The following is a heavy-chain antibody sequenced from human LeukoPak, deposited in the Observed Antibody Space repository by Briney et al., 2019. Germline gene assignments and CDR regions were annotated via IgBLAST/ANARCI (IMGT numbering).Heavy chain of an antibody. CDR3: ARESGASRGYSYGH. V-gene: IGHV3-30*04. CDR2: ILYDGSLE. Sequence: PGGSLRLSCAASGFSFGTYAMHWVRQAPGKGLEWVALILYDGSLENTADSVRGRFIISRDNSKNTLFLQMNSLRPEDTAVYYCARESGASRGYSYGHWGQGTLVTVSS. J-gene: IGHJ4*02. CDR1: GFSFGTYA. D-gene: IGHD5-18*01.